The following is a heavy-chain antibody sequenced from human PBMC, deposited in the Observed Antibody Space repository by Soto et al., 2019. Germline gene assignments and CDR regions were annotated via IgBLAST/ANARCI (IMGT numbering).Heavy chain of an antibody. Sequence: ASVKVSCKVSGYTLTELSMHWVRQAPGKGLEWMGGFDPEDGETIYAQKFQGRVTMTEDTSTDTAYMELSSLRSEDTAVYYCATSDIVVVPAAALDYWGQGTLVTVSS. D-gene: IGHD2-2*01. CDR2: FDPEDGET. CDR1: GYTLTELS. J-gene: IGHJ4*02. CDR3: ATSDIVVVPAAALDY. V-gene: IGHV1-24*01.